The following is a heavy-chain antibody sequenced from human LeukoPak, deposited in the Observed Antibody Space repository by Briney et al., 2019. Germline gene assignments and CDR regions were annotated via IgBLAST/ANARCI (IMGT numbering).Heavy chain of an antibody. CDR1: GFTFSSYE. D-gene: IGHD6-13*01. V-gene: IGHV3-48*03. Sequence: GGSLRLPCAASGFTFSSYEMNWVRQAPGKGLEWISYISSSGSTMYYADSVKGRFTISRDNAKNSLYLQMNSLRAEDTAIYYCASSSWYAFDYWGQGTLVTVSS. CDR2: ISSSGSTM. J-gene: IGHJ4*02. CDR3: ASSSWYAFDY.